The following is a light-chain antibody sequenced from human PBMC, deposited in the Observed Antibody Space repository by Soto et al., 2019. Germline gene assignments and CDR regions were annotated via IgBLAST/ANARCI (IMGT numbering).Light chain of an antibody. CDR3: QQYGSSPLT. CDR1: QSVSSNY. CDR2: GAS. V-gene: IGKV3-20*01. Sequence: EIVLPQSPGTLSLSPGERATLSCRASQSVSSNYLAWYQQKPGQAPRVLIYGASSRATGTPERFSGSGSGTQFTLTISRLEPEDFAVYYCQQYGSSPLTFGGGTKVDIK. J-gene: IGKJ4*01.